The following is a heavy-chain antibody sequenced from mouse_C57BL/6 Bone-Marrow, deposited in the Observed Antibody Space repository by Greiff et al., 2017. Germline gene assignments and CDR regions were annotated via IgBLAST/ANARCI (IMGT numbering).Heavy chain of an antibody. CDR3: ARGIYYDFTWFAY. CDR1: GYTFTSYG. J-gene: IGHJ3*01. V-gene: IGHV1-81*01. CDR2: IYPRSGNT. Sequence: VQGVESGAELARPGASVKLSCKASGYTFTSYGISWVKQRPGQGLEWIGEIYPRSGNTYYNEKFKGKATLTADKSSSTAYMELRSLTSEDSAVYFCARGIYYDFTWFAYWGQGTLVTVSA. D-gene: IGHD2-4*01.